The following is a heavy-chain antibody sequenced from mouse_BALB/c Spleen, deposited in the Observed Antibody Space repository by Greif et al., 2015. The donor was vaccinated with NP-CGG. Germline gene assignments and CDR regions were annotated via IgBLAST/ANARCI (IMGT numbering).Heavy chain of an antibody. CDR1: GFSLTSYG. D-gene: IGHD1-2*01. J-gene: IGHJ4*01. Sequence: VQRVESGPGLVQPSQSLSITCTVSGFSLTSYGVHWVRQSPGKGLEWLGVIWSGGSTDYNAAFISRLSISKDNSKSQVFFKMNSLQANDTAIYYCARIFYYGYDYYAMDYWGQGTSVTVSS. CDR3: ARIFYYGYDYYAMDY. CDR2: IWSGGST. V-gene: IGHV2-2*02.